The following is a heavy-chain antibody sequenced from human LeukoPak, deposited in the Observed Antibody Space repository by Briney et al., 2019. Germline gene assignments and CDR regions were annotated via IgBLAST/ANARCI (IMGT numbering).Heavy chain of an antibody. CDR2: ISWNSGSI. CDR3: AKGYSSSWYGNWFDP. Sequence: GGSLRLSCAASGFTFDDYAMHWVRQAPGKGLEWVSGISWNSGSIGYADSVKGRFTISRDNAENSLYLQMNSLRAEDMALYYCAKGYSSSWYGNWFDPWGQGTLVTVSS. J-gene: IGHJ5*02. CDR1: GFTFDDYA. V-gene: IGHV3-9*03. D-gene: IGHD6-13*01.